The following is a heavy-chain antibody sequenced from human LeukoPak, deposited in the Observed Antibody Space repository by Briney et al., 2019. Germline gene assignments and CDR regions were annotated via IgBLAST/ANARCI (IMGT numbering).Heavy chain of an antibody. V-gene: IGHV3-74*01. CDR3: VSLVVPDDWAFDI. J-gene: IGHJ3*02. CDR2: IYTDGTTK. Sequence: GGSLRLSCAASGFSFSRYWMHWIRQAPGKGLVWVSAIYTDGTTKRYADSVKGRFTISRDNAKNSLYLQMNSLSVEDTAVYYCVSLVVPDDWAFDIWGEGAMVTVSS. D-gene: IGHD2-21*02. CDR1: GFSFSRYW.